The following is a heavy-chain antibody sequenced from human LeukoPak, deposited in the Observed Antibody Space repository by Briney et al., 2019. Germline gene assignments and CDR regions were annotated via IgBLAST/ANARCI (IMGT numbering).Heavy chain of an antibody. CDR1: GYTFNSYG. CDR2: ISGYNGNT. CDR3: ARSYCSSTSCYREYFQH. J-gene: IGHJ1*01. D-gene: IGHD2-2*02. Sequence: ASVKVSCKASGYTFNSYGISWVRQAPGQGLEWMGWISGYNGNTNYARELRGRVTMTTDTSTSTAYMELRSLRSDDTAVYYCARSYCSSTSCYREYFQHWGQGTLVTVSS. V-gene: IGHV1-18*01.